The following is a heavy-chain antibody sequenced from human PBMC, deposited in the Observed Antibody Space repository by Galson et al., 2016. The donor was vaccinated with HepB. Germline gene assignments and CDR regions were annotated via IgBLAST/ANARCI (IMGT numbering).Heavy chain of an antibody. Sequence: SLRLSCAASGFTFSSYWMNWVRQAPGTGLQWVSLIYSGGDTDYADSVKGRFTISRDNSKNTLYLQMNSLRAEDTAVYYCAGGPMRRGWGQGTLVTVSS. CDR2: IYSGGDT. CDR3: AGGPMRRG. CDR1: GFTFSSYW. J-gene: IGHJ4*02. D-gene: IGHD3-16*01. V-gene: IGHV3-53*01.